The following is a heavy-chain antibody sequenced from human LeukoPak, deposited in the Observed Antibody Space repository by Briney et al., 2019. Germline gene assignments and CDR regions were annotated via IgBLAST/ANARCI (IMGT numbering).Heavy chain of an antibody. J-gene: IGHJ4*02. D-gene: IGHD3-22*01. CDR2: TRFDDSYK. CDR1: GFTFSNAW. CDR3: ARTYYYDSSGYYFDY. V-gene: IGHV3-30*02. Sequence: PGGSLRLSCAASGFTFSNAWMSWVRQAPGKGPEWVAFTRFDDSYKAYGDSVKGRFTISRDNSKNTLYLQMDSLRSDDTAVYYCARTYYYDSSGYYFDYWGQGTLVTVSS.